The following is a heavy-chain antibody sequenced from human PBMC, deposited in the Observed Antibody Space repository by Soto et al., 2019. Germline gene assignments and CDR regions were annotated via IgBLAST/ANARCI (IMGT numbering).Heavy chain of an antibody. CDR1: GYTFTSYG. Sequence: QVQLVQSGAEVKKPGASVKVSCKASGYTFTSYGISWVRQAPGQGLEWMGWISAYNGNTNYAQKPQGRVTMTTDTSTSTAYMELRSLRSDDTAVYYCARPLLIYGDPNYYYYGMDVWGQGTTVTVSS. CDR3: ARPLLIYGDPNYYYYGMDV. J-gene: IGHJ6*02. D-gene: IGHD4-17*01. CDR2: ISAYNGNT. V-gene: IGHV1-18*04.